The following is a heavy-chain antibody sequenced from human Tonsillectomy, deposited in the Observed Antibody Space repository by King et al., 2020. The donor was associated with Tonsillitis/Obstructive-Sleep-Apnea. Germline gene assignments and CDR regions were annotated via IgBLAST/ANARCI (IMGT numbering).Heavy chain of an antibody. Sequence: VQLQESGPGLVKPSETLSLTCTVSGGSISSYYWSWFRQPAGKGLEWIGLIDTSGNTNYNPSLKTRVTMSVDTSKNHFSLKLNSVTATDTAVYYCARDLSSSPYNWFDPWGQGILVTVSS. CDR1: GGSISSYY. CDR3: ARDLSSSPYNWFDP. CDR2: IDTSGNT. D-gene: IGHD6-13*01. J-gene: IGHJ5*02. V-gene: IGHV4-4*07.